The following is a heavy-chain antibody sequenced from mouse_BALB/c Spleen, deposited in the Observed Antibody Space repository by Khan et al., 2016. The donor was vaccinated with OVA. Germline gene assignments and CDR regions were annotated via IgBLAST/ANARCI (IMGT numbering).Heavy chain of an antibody. Sequence: QVQLKESGPGLVAPSQSLSITCTVSGFSLTGYGVNWVRQPPGKGLEWLGMIWGEGSTDYNSALTSRLSISQDNSKSQVFLKMNSLQTDDTARYYCARDRGLGRAMDYWGQGTSVTVSS. CDR2: IWGEGST. CDR3: ARDRGLGRAMDY. V-gene: IGHV2-6-7*01. D-gene: IGHD4-1*01. J-gene: IGHJ4*01. CDR1: GFSLTGYG.